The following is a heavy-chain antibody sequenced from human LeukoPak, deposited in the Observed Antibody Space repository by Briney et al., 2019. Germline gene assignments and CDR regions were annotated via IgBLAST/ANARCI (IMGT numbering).Heavy chain of an antibody. CDR2: IYYSGST. CDR1: GGSISSYY. Sequence: SETLSLTCTVSGGSISSYYWSWIRQPPGKGLEWIGYIYYSGSTNYNPSLKSRVTISVDTSKNQFSLKLSPVTAADTAVYYCARRGVVTEFDYWGQGTLVTVSS. CDR3: ARRGVVTEFDY. J-gene: IGHJ4*02. V-gene: IGHV4-59*01. D-gene: IGHD4-23*01.